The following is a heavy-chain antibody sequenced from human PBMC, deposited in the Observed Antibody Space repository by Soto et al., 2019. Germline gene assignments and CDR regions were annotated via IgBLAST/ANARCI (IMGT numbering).Heavy chain of an antibody. D-gene: IGHD2-15*01. Sequence: GGSLRLSCAASGFTFSRYAMTWVRQGPGKGLEWVSGISTSGDGTYYADSVKGRFTISRDNSKNTLYLQMNSLRAEDTAVYYCAKAPAVDIVVVVAAMEPSSRPYYMDVWGKGTTVTVS. CDR1: GFTFSRYA. CDR2: ISTSGDGT. CDR3: AKAPAVDIVVVVAAMEPSSRPYYMDV. J-gene: IGHJ6*03. V-gene: IGHV3-23*01.